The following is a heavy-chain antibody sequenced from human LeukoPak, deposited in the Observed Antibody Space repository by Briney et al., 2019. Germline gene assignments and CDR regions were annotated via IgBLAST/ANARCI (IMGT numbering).Heavy chain of an antibody. CDR1: GFTFSSYS. CDR2: ISSSSSYI. D-gene: IGHD2-21*02. CDR3: ARDLCGGDCHGFDY. Sequence: PGGSLRLSCAASGFTFSSYSMNWVRQAPGKGLEWVSSISSSSSYIYYADSVEGRFTISRDNAKNSLYLQMNSLRAEDTAVYYCARDLCGGDCHGFDYWGQGTLVTVSS. V-gene: IGHV3-21*01. J-gene: IGHJ4*02.